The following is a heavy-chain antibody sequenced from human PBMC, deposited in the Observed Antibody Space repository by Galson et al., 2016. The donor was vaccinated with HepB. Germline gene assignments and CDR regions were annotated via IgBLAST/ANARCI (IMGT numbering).Heavy chain of an antibody. D-gene: IGHD4-17*01. CDR1: GLTFSSYA. Sequence: SLRLSCAASGLTFSSYAMNWVRQAPGEGLEWASSISGSGGSTYYADSVKGRFTISRDNSKNRLYLQMNSLGAEDAAIYYCAKDVSYSDYGPYHYFYGLDVWGKGTTVTVSS. V-gene: IGHV3-23*01. CDR3: AKDVSYSDYGPYHYFYGLDV. J-gene: IGHJ6*04. CDR2: ISGSGGST.